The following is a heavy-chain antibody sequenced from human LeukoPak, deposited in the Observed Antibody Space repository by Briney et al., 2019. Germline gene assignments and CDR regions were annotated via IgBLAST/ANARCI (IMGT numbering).Heavy chain of an antibody. Sequence: GGSLRLSCVVSGFTSNRCWMNWVRQAPGKGLEWVAHINPDGRDTYYVDSVKGRFTISRDNAQNSMYLQMNSLRVEDTAVYYCTSWGDTTAEYFQRWGQGTLVTVSS. V-gene: IGHV3-7*01. J-gene: IGHJ1*01. CDR3: TSWGDTTAEYFQR. CDR2: INPDGRDT. D-gene: IGHD2-21*02. CDR1: GFTSNRCW.